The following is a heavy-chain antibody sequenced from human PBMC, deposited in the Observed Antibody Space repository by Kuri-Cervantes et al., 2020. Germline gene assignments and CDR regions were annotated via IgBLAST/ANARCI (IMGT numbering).Heavy chain of an antibody. CDR1: GGSVSSGSYY. CDR3: ARAPHCSSTSCSGDYFDY. J-gene: IGHJ4*02. Sequence: GSLRLSCTVSGGSVSSGSYYWSWIRQPPGKGLEWIGEINHSGSTNYNPSLKSQVTISVDTSKNQFSLKLSSVTAADTAVYYCARAPHCSSTSCSGDYFDYWGQGTLVTVSS. V-gene: IGHV4-61*01. CDR2: INHSGST. D-gene: IGHD2-2*01.